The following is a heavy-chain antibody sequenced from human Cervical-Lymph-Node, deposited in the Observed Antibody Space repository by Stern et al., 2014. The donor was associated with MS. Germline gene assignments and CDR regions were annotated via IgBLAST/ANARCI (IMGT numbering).Heavy chain of an antibody. J-gene: IGHJ4*02. CDR1: GYTFTNYY. CDR2: INPSGGST. Sequence: VQLEESGAEVKKPGASVKVSCKASGYTFTNYYMHWVRQAPGQGLEWMGIINPSGGSTSYAQKCQGRVILTRDTSTSTVYMELSSLRSEDTAVYYCARHDFWNTLDYWGQGTPVTVSS. D-gene: IGHD3-3*01. V-gene: IGHV1-46*01. CDR3: ARHDFWNTLDY.